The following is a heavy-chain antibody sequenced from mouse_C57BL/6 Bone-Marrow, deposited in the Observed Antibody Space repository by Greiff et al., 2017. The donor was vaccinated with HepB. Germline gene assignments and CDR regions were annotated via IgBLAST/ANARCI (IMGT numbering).Heavy chain of an antibody. D-gene: IGHD2-1*01. CDR3: AIIYYGNYSAMDY. CDR1: GYAFTNYL. V-gene: IGHV1-54*01. CDR2: INPGSGGT. J-gene: IGHJ4*01. Sequence: QVQLQQSGAELVRPGTSVKVSCKASGYAFTNYLIEWVKQRPGQGLEWIGVINPGSGGTNYNEKFKGKATLTADKSSSTAYMQLSSLTSEDSAVYFCAIIYYGNYSAMDYWGQGTSVTVSS.